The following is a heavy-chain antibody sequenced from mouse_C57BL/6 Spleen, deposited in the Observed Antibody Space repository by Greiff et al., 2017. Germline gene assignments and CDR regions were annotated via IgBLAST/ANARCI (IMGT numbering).Heavy chain of an antibody. V-gene: IGHV1-54*01. J-gene: IGHJ2*01. CDR3: SRSVTTVLARDY. CDR2: INPGSGGT. Sequence: QVQLQQSGAELVRPGTSVKVSCKASGYAFTNYLIEWVKQRPGQGLEWIGVINPGSGGTNYNEKFKGKATLTVDKSSSTAYMQLISLTSEDSAVYFCSRSVTTVLARDYWGQGTTLTVSS. CDR1: GYAFTNYL. D-gene: IGHD1-1*01.